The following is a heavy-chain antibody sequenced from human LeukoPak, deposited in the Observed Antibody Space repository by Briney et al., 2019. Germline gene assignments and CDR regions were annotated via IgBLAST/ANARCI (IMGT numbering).Heavy chain of an antibody. J-gene: IGHJ4*02. V-gene: IGHV1-69*13. CDR3: ARALEYSSSPTLGY. CDR2: IIPIFGTA. D-gene: IGHD6-6*01. CDR1: GYTFTSYD. Sequence: SVKVSCKASGYTFTSYDIHWVRQATGQGLEWMGGIIPIFGTANYAQKFQGRVTITADESTSTAYMELSSLRSEDTAVYYCARALEYSSSPTLGYWGQGTLVTVSS.